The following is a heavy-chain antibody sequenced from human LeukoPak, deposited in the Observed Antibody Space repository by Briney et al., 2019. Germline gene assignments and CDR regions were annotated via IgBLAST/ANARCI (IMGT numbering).Heavy chain of an antibody. CDR2: ISGGGART. J-gene: IGHJ4*02. D-gene: IGHD1-7*01. Sequence: GGSLRLSCAASGFTFNDYAMNWVRQAPGKGLEWVSTISGGGARTYSADSVKGRFTISRDNSKNTLYLQTNSLRVEDTAVYYCAKGTAPDYWGQGTLVTVSS. CDR1: GFTFNDYA. CDR3: AKGTAPDY. V-gene: IGHV3-23*01.